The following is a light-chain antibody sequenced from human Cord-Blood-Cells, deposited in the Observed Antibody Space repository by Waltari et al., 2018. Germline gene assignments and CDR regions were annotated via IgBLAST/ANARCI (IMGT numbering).Light chain of an antibody. CDR2: KDS. V-gene: IGLV3-25*03. J-gene: IGLJ1*01. CDR1: ALPKQY. CDR3: QSADSSGTYYV. Sequence: SYELTQPPSVSVSPGQTARITCSGDALPKQYAYWYQQKPGQAPVLVIYKDSGGPSGIPEGFADSSSGTTVTLTISGVQAEDEADYYCQSADSSGTYYVFGTGTKVTVL.